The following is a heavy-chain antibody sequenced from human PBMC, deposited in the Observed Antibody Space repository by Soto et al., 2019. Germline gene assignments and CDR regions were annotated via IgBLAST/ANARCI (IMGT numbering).Heavy chain of an antibody. J-gene: IGHJ4*02. CDR1: GFTFSSYS. Sequence: EVQLVESGGGLVKPGGSLRLSCAASGFTFSSYSMNWVRQAPGKGLEWVSSISSSSSYIYYADSVKGRFTISRDNAKNSLYLQMNSLRAEDTAVYYCARHPLDYGDYVGGVGPDYWGQGTLVTVSS. V-gene: IGHV3-21*01. CDR3: ARHPLDYGDYVGGVGPDY. CDR2: ISSSSSYI. D-gene: IGHD4-17*01.